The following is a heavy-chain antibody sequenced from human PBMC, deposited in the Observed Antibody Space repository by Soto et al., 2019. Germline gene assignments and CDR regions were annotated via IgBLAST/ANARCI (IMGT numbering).Heavy chain of an antibody. D-gene: IGHD3-10*01. CDR2: IKQDGSEK. V-gene: IGHV3-7*01. CDR1: GFTFSSYW. CDR3: ASRAYGSGSYSPWYYYYMDV. J-gene: IGHJ6*03. Sequence: EVQLVESGGGLVQPGGSLRLSCAASGFTFSSYWMSWVRQAPGKGLEWVANIKQDGSEKYYVDSVKGRFTISRDNPKNSLYMQMNSLRAEDTAVYYCASRAYGSGSYSPWYYYYMDVWDKGTTVTVSS.